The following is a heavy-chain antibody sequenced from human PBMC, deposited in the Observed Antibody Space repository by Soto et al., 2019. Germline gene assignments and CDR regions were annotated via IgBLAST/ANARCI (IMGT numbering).Heavy chain of an antibody. D-gene: IGHD3-3*01. CDR2: IYYSGST. CDR3: AREPNHRSPYYDFWSGPNYGMDV. V-gene: IGHV4-59*01. CDR1: GGSISSYY. J-gene: IGHJ6*02. Sequence: SETLSLTCTVSGGSISSYYWSWIRQPPGKGLEWIGYIYYSGSTNYNPSLKSRVTISVDTSKNQFSLKLSSVTAADTAVYYCAREPNHRSPYYDFWSGPNYGMDVWGQGTTVTVSS.